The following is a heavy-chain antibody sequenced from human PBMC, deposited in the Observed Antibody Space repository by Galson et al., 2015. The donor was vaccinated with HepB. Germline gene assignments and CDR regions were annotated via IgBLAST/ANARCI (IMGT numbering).Heavy chain of an antibody. D-gene: IGHD4-17*01. CDR2: ISYDGSNK. V-gene: IGHV3-30-3*01. CDR1: GFTFSSYA. J-gene: IGHJ4*02. CDR3: ARDENGYGDAYFDY. Sequence: SLRLSCAASGFTFSSYAMHWVRQAPGKGLEWVAVISYDGSNKYYADSVKGRFTISRDNSKNTLYLQMNSLRAEDTAVYYCARDENGYGDAYFDYWGQGTLVTVSS.